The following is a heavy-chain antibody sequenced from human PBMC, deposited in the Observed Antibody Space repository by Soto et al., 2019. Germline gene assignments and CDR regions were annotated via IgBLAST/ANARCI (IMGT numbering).Heavy chain of an antibody. J-gene: IGHJ2*01. CDR2: VSYDGNAK. V-gene: IGHV3-30*18. CDR1: GFTFSGYG. CDR3: AKEGGWNNWYFVL. D-gene: IGHD6-19*01. Sequence: QAQLVASGGGVVQPGMSLRLSCAASGFTFSGYGMHWLRQAPGKGLEWAAVVSYDGNAKYYADSVEGRFTISRDNSKTTLYLHINSLRTDDTAVYYCAKEGGWNNWYFVLWGRGTLVTVSS.